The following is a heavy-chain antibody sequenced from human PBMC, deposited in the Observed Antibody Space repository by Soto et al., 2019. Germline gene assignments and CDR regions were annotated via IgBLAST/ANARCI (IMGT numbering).Heavy chain of an antibody. J-gene: IGHJ5*02. CDR1: GFRFSEHA. CDR3: SRGSFGYYGP. CDR2: IRNTPYGGTT. D-gene: IGHD2-2*03. Sequence: GVLRLSCNCSGFRFSEHAMTWVRQAPGKRLEWVGFIRNTPYGGTTDYAASVRGRFTISRDDSESIAYLQMNSLKTEDSGVYYCSRGSFGYYGPWGPGTLVTVSS. V-gene: IGHV3-49*04.